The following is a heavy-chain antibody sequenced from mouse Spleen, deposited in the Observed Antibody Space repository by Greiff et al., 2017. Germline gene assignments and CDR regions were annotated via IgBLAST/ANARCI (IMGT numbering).Heavy chain of an antibody. D-gene: IGHD1-1*01. V-gene: IGHV1-69*01. J-gene: IGHJ2*01. CDR2: IDTSDSYT. CDR1: GYTFTDYW. CDR3: AREATVALDY. Sequence: QVQLQQPGAELVMPGASVKMSCKASGYTFTDYWMHWVKQRPGQGLEWIGAIDTSDSYTSYNQKFKGKATLTVDESSSTAYMQLSSLTSEDSAVYYCAREATVALDYWGQGTTLTVSS.